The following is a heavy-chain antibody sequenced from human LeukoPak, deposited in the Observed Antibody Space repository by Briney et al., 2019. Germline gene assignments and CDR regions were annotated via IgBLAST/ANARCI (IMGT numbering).Heavy chain of an antibody. CDR1: GFTFSSYA. D-gene: IGHD5-18*01. Sequence: GGSLRLSCAASGFTFSSYAMHWVRQAPGKGLEWVAVISYDGSNKYYADSVKGRFTISRDNSKNTLYLQTNSLRAEDTAVYYCARDRYSYGCFDHWGQGTLVTVSS. V-gene: IGHV3-30-3*01. J-gene: IGHJ4*02. CDR2: ISYDGSNK. CDR3: ARDRYSYGCFDH.